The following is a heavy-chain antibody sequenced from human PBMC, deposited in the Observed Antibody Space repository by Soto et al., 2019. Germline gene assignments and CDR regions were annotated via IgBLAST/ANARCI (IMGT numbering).Heavy chain of an antibody. Sequence: ASVQVSCKASGYTFTGYYMHWVRQAPGQGLEWMGWINPNSGGTNYAQKFQGRVTMTRDTSISTAYMELSRLRSDDTAVYYCARFEIRWFGEYTPYRIPGDYYYGMDVWGQGTTVTVSS. CDR3: ARFEIRWFGEYTPYRIPGDYYYGMDV. J-gene: IGHJ6*02. D-gene: IGHD3-10*01. CDR1: GYTFTGYY. V-gene: IGHV1-2*02. CDR2: INPNSGGT.